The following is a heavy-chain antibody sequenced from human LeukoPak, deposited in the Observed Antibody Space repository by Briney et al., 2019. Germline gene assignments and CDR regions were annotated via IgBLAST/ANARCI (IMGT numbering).Heavy chain of an antibody. Sequence: KPGGSLRLSCAASGFTFSSYSMNWDRLAPGKGLEWVASISGSSGSIYYADSVKGRFTISRDNAKNSLYLQMNSLRAEDTAVYYCARANPPAISFFDWWGQGTLVSVSS. CDR3: ARANPPAISFFDW. CDR2: ISGSSGSI. D-gene: IGHD3-9*01. CDR1: GFTFSSYS. V-gene: IGHV3-21*01. J-gene: IGHJ4*02.